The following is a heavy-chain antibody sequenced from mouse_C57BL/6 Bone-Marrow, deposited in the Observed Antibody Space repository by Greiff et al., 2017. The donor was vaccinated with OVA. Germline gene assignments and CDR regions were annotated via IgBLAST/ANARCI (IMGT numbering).Heavy chain of an antibody. D-gene: IGHD1-1*01. V-gene: IGHV1-77*01. Sequence: QVQLKQSGAELVKPGASVKISCKASGYTFTDYYINWVKQRPGQGLEWIGKIGPGSGSTYYNEKFKGKATLTADKSSSTAYMQLSSLTSEDSAVYFCAREIGNYYGSSYGFAYWGQGTLVTVSA. J-gene: IGHJ3*01. CDR3: AREIGNYYGSSYGFAY. CDR2: IGPGSGST. CDR1: GYTFTDYY.